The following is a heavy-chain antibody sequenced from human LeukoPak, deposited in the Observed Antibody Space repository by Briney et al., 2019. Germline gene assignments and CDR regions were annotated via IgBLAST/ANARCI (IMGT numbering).Heavy chain of an antibody. CDR1: GFTFSSYA. CDR3: AKAGLGQKRGGFDY. J-gene: IGHJ4*02. D-gene: IGHD3/OR15-3a*01. V-gene: IGHV3-64*01. Sequence: QAGGSLRLSCAASGFTFSSYAMHWVRQAPGKGLEYVSAISSNGGSTYYANSVKGRFTISRDNSKSALYLLVNSLRADDTAAYYCAKAGLGQKRGGFDYWGQGTLVTVSS. CDR2: ISSNGGST.